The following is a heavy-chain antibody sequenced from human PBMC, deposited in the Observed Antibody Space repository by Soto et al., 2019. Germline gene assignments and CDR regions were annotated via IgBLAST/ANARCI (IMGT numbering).Heavy chain of an antibody. V-gene: IGHV3-23*01. D-gene: IGHD1-7*01. CDR2: ISGSGGNT. CDR3: AKMYNWNYDWYFDL. Sequence: EVQLLESGGGLVQPGGSLRVSCAASGFTFSSYAMSWVRQAPGKGLEWVSAISGSGGNTYYADSVKGRFTISRDNSKNTLYLQMNRLRAEETAVYYCAKMYNWNYDWYFDLWGRGTLVTVSS. CDR1: GFTFSSYA. J-gene: IGHJ2*01.